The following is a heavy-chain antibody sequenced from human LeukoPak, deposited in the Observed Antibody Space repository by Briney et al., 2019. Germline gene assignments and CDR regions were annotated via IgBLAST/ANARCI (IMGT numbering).Heavy chain of an antibody. CDR2: ISGGGDGT. Sequence: GGSLRLSCAASGFTFSSYAMSWVRQAPGKGLEWVSAISGGGDGTYYADSVKGRFTISRDNSKNTLYLQMSGLRAEDTAVYYCAKEPSYCTNGVCYSRVFDRWGQGTLVTVSS. CDR1: GFTFSSYA. D-gene: IGHD2-8*01. CDR3: AKEPSYCTNGVCYSRVFDR. V-gene: IGHV3-23*01. J-gene: IGHJ5*02.